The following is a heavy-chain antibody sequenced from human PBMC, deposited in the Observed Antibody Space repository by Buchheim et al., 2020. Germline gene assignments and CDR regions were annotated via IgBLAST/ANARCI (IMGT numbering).Heavy chain of an antibody. J-gene: IGHJ4*02. CDR3: ASGDKLKRSGIAAAGTGSVGAGY. D-gene: IGHD6-13*01. CDR2: INTNTGNP. V-gene: IGHV7-4-1*02. CDR1: GYTFTSYA. Sequence: QVQLVQSGSELKKPGASVKVSCKASGYTFTSYAMNWVRQAPGQGLEWMGWINTNTGNPTYAQGFTGRFVFSLATSVSTAYLQISSLKAEDTAVYYCASGDKLKRSGIAAAGTGSVGAGYWGQGTL.